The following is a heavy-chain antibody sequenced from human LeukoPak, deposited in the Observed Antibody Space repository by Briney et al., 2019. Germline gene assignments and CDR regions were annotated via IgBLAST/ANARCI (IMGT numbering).Heavy chain of an antibody. Sequence: SETLSLTCAVSGYSISSGYYWAWIRPPPGKGLEWIGSIYHSGSTYYNPSLKSRVTISVDTSKNQFSLKLSSVTAADTAVYYCARYSSSWYYFDYWGQGTLVTVSS. CDR3: ARYSSSWYYFDY. CDR2: IYHSGST. CDR1: GYSISSGYY. D-gene: IGHD6-13*01. J-gene: IGHJ4*02. V-gene: IGHV4-38-2*01.